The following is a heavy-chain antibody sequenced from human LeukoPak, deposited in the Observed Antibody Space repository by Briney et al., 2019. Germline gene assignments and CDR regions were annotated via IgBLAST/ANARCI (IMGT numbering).Heavy chain of an antibody. CDR3: TTDGIANSHTFDY. V-gene: IGHV3-15*01. CDR1: GFTFSNAW. Sequence: GGSLRLSCAASGFTFSNAWMSWVRLAPGKGLEWVGRIKSKNDGGTPDYAAPVQGRFTISRDDSKNTLYLQMNSLRTEDTAVYYCTTDGIANSHTFDYWGQGTLVTVSS. D-gene: IGHD1-14*01. J-gene: IGHJ4*02. CDR2: IKSKNDGGTP.